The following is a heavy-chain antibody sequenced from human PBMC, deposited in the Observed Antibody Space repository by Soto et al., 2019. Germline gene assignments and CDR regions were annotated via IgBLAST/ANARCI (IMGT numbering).Heavy chain of an antibody. J-gene: IGHJ6*02. CDR3: AKVKSFIVVVSGPDYGMDV. CDR2: ISYDGSNK. Sequence: GGSLRLSCAASGFTFSSYGMHWVRQAPGKGLEWVAVISYDGSNKYYADSVKGRFTISRDNSKNTLYLQMNSLRAEDTAVYYCAKVKSFIVVVSGPDYGMDVWGQGTTVTVSS. D-gene: IGHD2-21*02. CDR1: GFTFSSYG. V-gene: IGHV3-30*18.